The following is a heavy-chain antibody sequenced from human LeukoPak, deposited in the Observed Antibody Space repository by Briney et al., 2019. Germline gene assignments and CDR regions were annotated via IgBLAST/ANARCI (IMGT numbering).Heavy chain of an antibody. J-gene: IGHJ3*02. CDR2: ISGSGGST. D-gene: IGHD5-18*01. Sequence: PGGSLRLSCAASGFTFSSYAMSWVRQAPGKGLEWVSAISGSGGSTYYADSVKGRFTISRDNSKNTLCLQMNSLRAEDTAVYYCAKIPTRYTAMARDAFDIWGQGTMVTVSS. CDR1: GFTFSSYA. CDR3: AKIPTRYTAMARDAFDI. V-gene: IGHV3-23*01.